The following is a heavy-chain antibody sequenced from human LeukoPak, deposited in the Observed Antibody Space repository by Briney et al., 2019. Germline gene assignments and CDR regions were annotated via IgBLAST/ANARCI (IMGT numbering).Heavy chain of an antibody. CDR2: IYYSGST. CDR1: GGSISSHY. J-gene: IGHJ6*03. Sequence: SETLSLTCTVSGGSISSHYWSWIRQPPGKGLEWIGYIYYSGSTNYNPSLKSRVTISVDTSKNQFSLKLSSVTAADTAVYYCARVMGVTNLYYYYYYMDVWGKGTTVTVSS. CDR3: ARVMGVTNLYYYYYYMDV. V-gene: IGHV4-59*11. D-gene: IGHD1-26*01.